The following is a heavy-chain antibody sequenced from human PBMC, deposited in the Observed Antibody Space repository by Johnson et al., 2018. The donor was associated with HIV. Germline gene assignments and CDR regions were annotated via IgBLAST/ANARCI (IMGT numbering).Heavy chain of an antibody. D-gene: IGHD1-26*01. Sequence: VQLVESGGGLVKPGGSLRVSCAASGFTFNRAWMSWVRQAPGEGLEWVGRVKSITDGGTTDYTAPVTCRFTISRDDSKNTLYLLMNSLKTDDTAVYYCTTGPVGATKGGGAFDIWGQGTMVTVSS. CDR2: VKSITDGGTT. CDR1: GFTFNRAW. CDR3: TTGPVGATKGGGAFDI. J-gene: IGHJ3*02. V-gene: IGHV3-15*01.